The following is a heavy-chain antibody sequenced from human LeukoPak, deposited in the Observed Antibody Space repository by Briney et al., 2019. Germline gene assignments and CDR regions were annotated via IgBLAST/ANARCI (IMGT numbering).Heavy chain of an antibody. CDR1: GFTFSSYA. Sequence: PAGSLRLSCAASGFTFSSYAMSWVRQAPGKGLEWVSAISGSGGSTYYADSVKGRFTISRDNSKNTLYLQMNSLRAEDTAVYYCAKGHYYDSSGQNDYWGQGTLVTVSS. CDR2: ISGSGGST. J-gene: IGHJ4*02. V-gene: IGHV3-23*01. CDR3: AKGHYYDSSGQNDY. D-gene: IGHD3-22*01.